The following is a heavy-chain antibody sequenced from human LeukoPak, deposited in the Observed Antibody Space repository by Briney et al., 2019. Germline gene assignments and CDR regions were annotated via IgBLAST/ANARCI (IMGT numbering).Heavy chain of an antibody. CDR3: AKDWATLDY. CDR1: GFTFSSYG. J-gene: IGHJ4*02. Sequence: GRSLRLSCAASGFTFSSYGMHWVRQASGKGLEWVAVISSDGTNKYYADSVKGRFTISRDNSKSTLYLQMNGLRAEDTAVYYCAKDWATLDYWGQGTLVTVSS. D-gene: IGHD2-15*01. CDR2: ISSDGTNK. V-gene: IGHV3-30*18.